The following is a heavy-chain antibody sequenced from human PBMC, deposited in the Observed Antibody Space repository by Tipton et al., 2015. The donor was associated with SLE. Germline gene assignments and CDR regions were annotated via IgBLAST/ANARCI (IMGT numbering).Heavy chain of an antibody. CDR2: CFYSGGT. CDR1: GDSLRSNSYY. D-gene: IGHD3-10*01. CDR3: ARRSLAFDV. Sequence: TLSLTCTVSGDSLRSNSYYWGWVRQPPGRGLEWIGNCFYSGGTYYNPSLKSRVTISVDTSKNQFFLRLNSVTAADTAVYYCARRSLAFDVWGQGTMVTASS. V-gene: IGHV4-39*01. J-gene: IGHJ3*01.